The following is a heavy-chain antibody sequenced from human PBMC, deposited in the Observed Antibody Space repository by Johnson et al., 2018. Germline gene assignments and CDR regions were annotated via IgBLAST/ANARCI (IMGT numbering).Heavy chain of an antibody. Sequence: QVQLVESGGGLVQPGGSLRLSCAASGFTLSSYAMSWVRQAPGKGLEWIGSSYYSGSTYYNPSLKSRVTISVDTSKNQFSLKLSSVTAADTAVYYCARDLTPGGTWGAFDIWGQGTMVTVSS. CDR2: SYYSGST. D-gene: IGHD7-27*01. V-gene: IGHV4-38-2*02. J-gene: IGHJ3*02. CDR3: ARDLTPGGTWGAFDI. CDR1: GFTLSSYA.